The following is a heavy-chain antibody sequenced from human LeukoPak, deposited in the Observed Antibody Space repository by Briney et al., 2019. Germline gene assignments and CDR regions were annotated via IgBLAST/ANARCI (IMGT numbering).Heavy chain of an antibody. CDR2: IYYSAGT. V-gene: IGHV4-30-4*08. Sequence: SETLSLTCTVSGGSISSGGYYWSWTRQPPGEGLEWIGYIYYSAGTYYNPSLKSRVTMSIDTSTNQFSLKLSSVTAADTAVYSCGRGMRYSGSYVVEYWGQGTLVTVSS. CDR3: GRGMRYSGSYVVEY. CDR1: GGSISSGGYY. J-gene: IGHJ4*02. D-gene: IGHD1-26*01.